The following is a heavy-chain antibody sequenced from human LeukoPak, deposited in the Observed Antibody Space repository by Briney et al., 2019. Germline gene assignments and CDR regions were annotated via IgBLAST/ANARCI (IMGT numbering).Heavy chain of an antibody. CDR3: ARERGRDGYNWVFDY. CDR2: IYYSGST. D-gene: IGHD5-24*01. V-gene: IGHV4-30-4*01. Sequence: SQTLSLACTVSSGSISNGDYYWSWIRQPPGKGLEWIGYIYYSGSTYYNPYLKSRVTISVDTSKNQFSLKLSSVTAADTAVYYRARERGRDGYNWVFDYWGQGTLVTVSS. J-gene: IGHJ4*02. CDR1: SGSISNGDYY.